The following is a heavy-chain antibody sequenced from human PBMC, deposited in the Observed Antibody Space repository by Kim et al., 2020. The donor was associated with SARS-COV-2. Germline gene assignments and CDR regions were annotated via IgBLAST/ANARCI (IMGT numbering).Heavy chain of an antibody. CDR2: ISSSSSYT. CDR1: GFTFSGYY. CDR3: ARETPPYYYDSSGTYPDY. Sequence: GGSLRLSCAASGFTFSGYYMNWVRQAPGKGLEWVSYISSSSSYTNYADSVKGRFTISRDNAKNSLYLQMNSLRAEDTAVYYCARETPPYYYDSSGTYPDYCGERTLVTVSS. D-gene: IGHD3-22*01. J-gene: IGHJ4*02. V-gene: IGHV3-11*05.